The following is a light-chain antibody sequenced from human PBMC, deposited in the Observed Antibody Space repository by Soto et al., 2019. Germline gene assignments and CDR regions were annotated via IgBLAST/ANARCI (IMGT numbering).Light chain of an antibody. CDR1: QSVSSAY. CDR3: QQYGSSPPSVT. J-gene: IGKJ5*01. Sequence: EIVLTQSPGTLALSPGERFTLSSRAIQSVSSAYLAWYQQKRGQAPRLLIYGASNRATGTPDRFSGSGSGTDFTLTISRLEPEDFAVYYCQQYGSSPPSVTFGQGTRLEN. V-gene: IGKV3-20*01. CDR2: GAS.